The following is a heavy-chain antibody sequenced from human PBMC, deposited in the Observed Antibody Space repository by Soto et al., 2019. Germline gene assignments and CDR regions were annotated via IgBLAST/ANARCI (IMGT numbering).Heavy chain of an antibody. CDR2: TSYDGSSE. V-gene: IGHV3-33*05. D-gene: IGHD1-26*01. Sequence: QVQLVESGGGVVQSGGSLTLSCTVSGFFLSDYGMHWVRQAPGKGLEWVAATSYDGSSEYYSDSVKDRFTTSRDNSKNTVYLHMNRLRAEDKGLYYCARGGGLNHLLSGSDHWGQGTMVTVSS. J-gene: IGHJ4*02. CDR1: GFFLSDYG. CDR3: ARGGGLNHLLSGSDH.